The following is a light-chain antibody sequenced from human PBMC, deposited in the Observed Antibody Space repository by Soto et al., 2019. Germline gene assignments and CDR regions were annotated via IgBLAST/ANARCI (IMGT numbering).Light chain of an antibody. J-gene: IGKJ1*01. Sequence: EHLLTQSPGTPSLSPRGTAXLSCRASQSVGTYLAWYQQKPGQAPRLLIFDASKRATGIPARFSGSGSGTDFTLTISSLETEDLAVYYCHQYGDSPQTFGQGTKVDIK. CDR1: QSVGTY. CDR2: DAS. CDR3: HQYGDSPQT. V-gene: IGKV3-11*01.